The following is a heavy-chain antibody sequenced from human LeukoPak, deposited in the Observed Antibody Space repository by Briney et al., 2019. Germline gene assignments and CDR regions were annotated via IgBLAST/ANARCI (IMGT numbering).Heavy chain of an antibody. CDR1: GFTFSSYW. V-gene: IGHV3-7*01. Sequence: PGGSLRLSCAASGFTFSSYWMRWVRQAPGKGLEWVANIKQDGSEKYYVDSVKGRFTISRDKAKNSLYLQMNSLRAEDTAVYYCARDVRIAAPGGEVIDPWGQGTLVTVSS. D-gene: IGHD6-6*01. CDR2: IKQDGSEK. CDR3: ARDVRIAAPGGEVIDP. J-gene: IGHJ5*02.